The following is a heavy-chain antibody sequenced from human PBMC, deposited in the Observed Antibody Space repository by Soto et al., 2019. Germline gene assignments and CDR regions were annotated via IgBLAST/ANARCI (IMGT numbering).Heavy chain of an antibody. CDR3: ARGDYGIDY. CDR1: GGTFSSYT. J-gene: IGHJ4*02. V-gene: IGHV1-69*02. D-gene: IGHD4-17*01. Sequence: QVQLVQSGAEVKKPGSSVKVSCKASGGTFSSYTISWVRQAPGQGLEWMGRIIPILGIANYAQKFQGRVTXXADKSTSTAYMELSSLRSEDTAVYYCARGDYGIDYWGQGTLVTVSS. CDR2: IIPILGIA.